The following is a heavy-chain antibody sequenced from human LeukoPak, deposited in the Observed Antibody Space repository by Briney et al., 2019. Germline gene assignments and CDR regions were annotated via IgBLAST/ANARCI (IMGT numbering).Heavy chain of an antibody. CDR1: GGSISCGDYY. CDR2: IYYSGST. J-gene: IGHJ4*02. Sequence: PSQTLSLTCTVSGGSISCGDYYWSWIRQPPGKGLEWIGYIYYSGSTYYNPSLKSRVTISVDTSKNQFSLKLSSVTAADTAVYYCARVRPPIYYFDYWGQGTLVTVSS. CDR3: ARVRPPIYYFDY. V-gene: IGHV4-30-4*01.